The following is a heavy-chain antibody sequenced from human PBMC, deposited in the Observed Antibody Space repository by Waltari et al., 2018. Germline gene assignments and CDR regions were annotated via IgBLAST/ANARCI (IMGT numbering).Heavy chain of an antibody. CDR1: GFTFSRYW. D-gene: IGHD2-2*01. Sequence: DVQLVESGGGLVQPGGSPRLSCGASGFTFSRYWMSRVRQTPGKGLQWVANINYDGSQKYYVDSVKGRFTISRDKAKNSVYLQMNSLRVEDTAVYYCAKSRGFEYWGQGALITVSS. J-gene: IGHJ4*02. CDR2: INYDGSQK. V-gene: IGHV3-7*01. CDR3: AKSRGFEY.